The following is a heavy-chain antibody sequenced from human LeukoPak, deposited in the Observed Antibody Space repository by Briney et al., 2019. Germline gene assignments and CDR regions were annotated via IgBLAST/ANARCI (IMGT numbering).Heavy chain of an antibody. D-gene: IGHD3-10*01. V-gene: IGHV1-69*13. Sequence: SVKVSCKASGGTFSSYAISWVRQAPGQGLEWMGGIIPIFGTANYAQKFQGRVTITADESTSTAYMELSSLRSDDTAVYYCASSSGSYYTPYFDYWGQGTLVTVSS. CDR3: ASSSGSYYTPYFDY. CDR1: GGTFSSYA. J-gene: IGHJ4*02. CDR2: IIPIFGTA.